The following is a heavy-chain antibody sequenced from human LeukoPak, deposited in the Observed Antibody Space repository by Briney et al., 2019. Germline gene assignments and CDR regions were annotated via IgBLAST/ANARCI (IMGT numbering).Heavy chain of an antibody. CDR3: AKSSTWLVPDY. D-gene: IGHD6-19*01. Sequence: GASVKVSCKASGYTFTSYAMNWVRQAPGQWLEWMGWINTNTGNPTCAQGFTGRFVFSLDTSVSTAYLQISSLKAEDTAVYYCAKSSTWLVPDYWGQGTLVTVSS. J-gene: IGHJ4*02. CDR1: GYTFTSYA. V-gene: IGHV7-4-1*02. CDR2: INTNTGNP.